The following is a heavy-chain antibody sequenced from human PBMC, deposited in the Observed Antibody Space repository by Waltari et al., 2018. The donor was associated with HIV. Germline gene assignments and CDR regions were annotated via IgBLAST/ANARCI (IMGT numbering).Heavy chain of an antibody. Sequence: QVQLVQSGAEVKKPGSSVQVSFKASGATFSRCAISWVRHAPGQGLEWMGGIIPIFGTASYAQKFQGRVTITADESTSTAYMELSSLRSEDTAVYYCASSRGSQPVSGYFQHWGQGTLVTVSS. J-gene: IGHJ1*01. D-gene: IGHD1-26*01. V-gene: IGHV1-69*01. CDR1: GATFSRCA. CDR3: ASSRGSQPVSGYFQH. CDR2: IIPIFGTA.